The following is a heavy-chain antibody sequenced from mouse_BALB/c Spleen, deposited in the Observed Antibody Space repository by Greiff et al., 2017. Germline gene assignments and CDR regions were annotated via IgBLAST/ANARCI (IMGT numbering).Heavy chain of an antibody. CDR2: ISDGGSYT. CDR1: GFTFSSYG. J-gene: IGHJ3*01. CDR3: ARSGSPY. Sequence: EVKVVESGGDLVKPGGSLKLSCAASGFTFSSYGMSWVRQTPDKRLEWVATISDGGSYTYYPDSVKGRFTISRDNAKNNLYLQMSSLKSEDTAMYYCARSGSPYWGQGTLVTVSA. V-gene: IGHV5-6*01. D-gene: IGHD3-1*01.